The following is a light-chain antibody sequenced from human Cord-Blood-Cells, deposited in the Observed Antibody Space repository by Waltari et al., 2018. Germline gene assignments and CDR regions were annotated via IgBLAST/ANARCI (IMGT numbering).Light chain of an antibody. CDR3: CSYAGSSTPVV. CDR2: EGS. J-gene: IGLJ2*01. Sequence: QSALTPPASVSGSPGQSITISCTGTSSDVGSYNLVSWYQQHPGKAPKLMIYEGSKRPSWVSNRFAGSKSGNTASLTISGLQAEDEADYYCCSYAGSSTPVVFGGGTKLTVL. CDR1: SSDVGSYNL. V-gene: IGLV2-23*01.